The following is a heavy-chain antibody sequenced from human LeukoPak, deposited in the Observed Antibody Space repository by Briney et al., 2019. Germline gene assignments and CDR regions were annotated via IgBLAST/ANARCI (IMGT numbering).Heavy chain of an antibody. CDR2: IYTSGGT. D-gene: IGHD6-19*01. J-gene: IGHJ4*02. V-gene: IGHV4-4*07. CDR3: ARAAEYSSGWYLFDY. CDR1: GGSISNYY. Sequence: SETLSLTCTVSGGSISNYYWTWIRQPAGKGLEWIGRIYTSGGTNYNPSLKSRVTISVNTSKNQFSLKLSSVTAADTAMYYCARAAEYSSGWYLFDYWGQGILVTVSA.